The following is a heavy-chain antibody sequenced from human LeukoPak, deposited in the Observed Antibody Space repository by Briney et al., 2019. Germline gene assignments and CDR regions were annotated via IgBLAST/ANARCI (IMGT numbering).Heavy chain of an antibody. J-gene: IGHJ6*03. CDR3: ARAWATVTTRHYYYYYMDV. CDR1: GYTFTSYG. D-gene: IGHD4-17*01. Sequence: ASVKVSCKASGYTFTSYGISWVRQAPGQGLEWMGWISAYNGNTNYAQKLQGRVTMTTDTSTSTAYMELSSLRSEDTAVYYCARAWATVTTRHYYYYYMDVWGKGTTVTVSS. V-gene: IGHV1-18*01. CDR2: ISAYNGNT.